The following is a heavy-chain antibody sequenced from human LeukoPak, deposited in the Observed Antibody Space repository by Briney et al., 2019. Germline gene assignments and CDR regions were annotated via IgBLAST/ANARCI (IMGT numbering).Heavy chain of an antibody. J-gene: IGHJ6*03. Sequence: PSETLSLTCTVSGGSISSGGYYWSWIRQHPGKGLEWIGYIYYSGSTYYNPSLKSRVTISVDTSKNQFSLKLSSVTAADTAVYYCARDHRPLCSSTSCYYYYYMDAWGKGTTVTVSS. CDR2: IYYSGST. CDR1: GGSISSGGYY. D-gene: IGHD2-2*01. V-gene: IGHV4-31*03. CDR3: ARDHRPLCSSTSCYYYYYMDA.